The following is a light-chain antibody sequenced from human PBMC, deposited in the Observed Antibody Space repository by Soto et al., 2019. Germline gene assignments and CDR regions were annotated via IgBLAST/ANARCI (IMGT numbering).Light chain of an antibody. CDR2: AAS. CDR3: QQYHNWPIT. CDR1: QSVSSY. Sequence: EIVLTQSPATLSLSPGERATLSCRASQSVSSYLAWYQQKPGQAPRLLIYAASSRATGIPDRFSGSGSGTDFTLTISRLQSEDFAVYYCQQYHNWPITFGQGTRLEIK. J-gene: IGKJ5*01. V-gene: IGKV3-11*01.